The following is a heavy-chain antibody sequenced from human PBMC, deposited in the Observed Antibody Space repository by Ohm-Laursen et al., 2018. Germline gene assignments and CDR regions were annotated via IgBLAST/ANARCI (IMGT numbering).Heavy chain of an antibody. CDR1: GFTFSSYG. D-gene: IGHD6-13*01. Sequence: SLRLSCAASGFTFSSYGMHWVRQAPGKGLEWVAVIWYDGSNKYYADSVKGRFTISRDNSKNTLYLQMNSLRAEDTAMYYCARGPPAGAFDIWGQGTMVTVSS. CDR2: IWYDGSNK. J-gene: IGHJ3*02. CDR3: ARGPPAGAFDI. V-gene: IGHV3-33*01.